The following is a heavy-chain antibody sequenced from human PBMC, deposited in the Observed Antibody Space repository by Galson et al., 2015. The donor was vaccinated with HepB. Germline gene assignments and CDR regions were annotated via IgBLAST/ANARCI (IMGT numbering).Heavy chain of an antibody. CDR1: GLIFSSYG. J-gene: IGHJ4*02. V-gene: IGHV3-30*03. D-gene: IGHD6-13*01. CDR2: ISYDGSNK. Sequence: SLRLSCAASGLIFSSYGMHWVRQAPGKGLEWVALISYDGSNKYYADSVKGRFTISRDNSKNTLYLQMNSLRAEDTAVYYCARGGVLSSSWYEPLQSWGQGTLVTVSS. CDR3: ARGGVLSSSWYEPLQS.